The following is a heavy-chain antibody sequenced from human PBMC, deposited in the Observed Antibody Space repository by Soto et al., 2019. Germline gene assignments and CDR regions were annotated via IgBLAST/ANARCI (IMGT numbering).Heavy chain of an antibody. J-gene: IGHJ6*02. V-gene: IGHV4-61*01. CDR2: IYYSGST. CDR3: ARGGVVVAATRSYYYYGMDV. Sequence: SETLSLTCPVSGCSVSSGSYYWSWIRQPPGKGLEWIGYIYYSGSTNYNPSLKSRVTISVDTSKNQFSLKLSSVTAADTAVYYCARGGVVVAATRSYYYYGMDVWGQGTTVTVSS. D-gene: IGHD2-15*01. CDR1: GCSVSSGSYY.